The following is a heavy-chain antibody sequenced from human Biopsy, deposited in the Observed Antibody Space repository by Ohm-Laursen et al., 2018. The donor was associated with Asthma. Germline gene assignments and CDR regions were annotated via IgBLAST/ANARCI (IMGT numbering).Heavy chain of an antibody. CDR1: GFIFRSFG. CDR2: ISYDGNHK. D-gene: IGHD5-12*01. V-gene: IGHV3-30*18. Sequence: SLRLSCSASGFIFRSFGMHWVRQAPGKGLEWVAVISYDGNHKFYEDSVKGRFTISRDNSKNTLYLQMNSLRTEDTAVYYCAKRRGYSGHDNDYWGQGTLVIVSS. J-gene: IGHJ4*02. CDR3: AKRRGYSGHDNDY.